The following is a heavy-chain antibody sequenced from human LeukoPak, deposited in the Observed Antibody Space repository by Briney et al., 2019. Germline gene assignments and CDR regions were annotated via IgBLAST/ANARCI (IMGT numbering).Heavy chain of an antibody. D-gene: IGHD1-1*01. CDR3: TRVRNSNNWWGAFDI. J-gene: IGHJ3*02. V-gene: IGHV1-18*01. Sequence: SVKVSCKAFGYTFDTSSITWVRQAPGQRLEWMGWISPQSGNTQYAQGVQGRVTMTTDTSRSTAYMELRSLRPDDTAVYYCTRVRNSNNWWGAFDIWGQGTMVTVS. CDR1: GYTFDTSS. CDR2: ISPQSGNT.